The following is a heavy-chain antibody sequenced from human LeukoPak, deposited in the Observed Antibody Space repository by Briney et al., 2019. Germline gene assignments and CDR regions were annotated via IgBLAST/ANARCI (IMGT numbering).Heavy chain of an antibody. D-gene: IGHD2-2*01. V-gene: IGHV1-18*01. CDR2: ISAYNGNT. CDR1: GYTFINYG. CDR3: ATLGSLGYCSSTSCYAFDY. Sequence: ASVKVSRKTSGYTFINYGISWVRQAPGQGLEWMGWISAYNGNTNYAQKLQGRVTMTTDTSTSTAYMELRSLRSDDTAVYYCATLGSLGYCSSTSCYAFDYWGQGTLVTVSS. J-gene: IGHJ4*02.